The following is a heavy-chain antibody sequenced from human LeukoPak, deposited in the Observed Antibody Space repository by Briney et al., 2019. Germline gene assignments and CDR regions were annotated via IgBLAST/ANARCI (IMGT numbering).Heavy chain of an antibody. J-gene: IGHJ4*02. Sequence: GNLRLTSQASGMTFSNARMNWSRQAAGKGKEWVGRIKSKTDGGTTDYAAPVKGRFTISRDDSKNTLYLQMNSLKTEDTAVYYCTTVLPSGGVHDYWGQGTLVTVSS. D-gene: IGHD2-8*02. CDR1: GMTFSNAR. V-gene: IGHV3-15*01. CDR2: IKSKTDGGTT. CDR3: TTVLPSGGVHDY.